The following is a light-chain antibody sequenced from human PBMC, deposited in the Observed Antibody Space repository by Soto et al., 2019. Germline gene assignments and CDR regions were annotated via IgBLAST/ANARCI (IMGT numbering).Light chain of an antibody. J-gene: IGLJ1*01. CDR3: LVIYTGVGEV. CDR1: TGAVTSGHY. CDR2: DTS. V-gene: IGLV7-46*01. Sequence: QAVVTQEPSLTVSPGGTGTLTFGSSTGAVTSGHYPHWFLQKPGQSPRTLIDDTSSKHSWTPARFSGPLLGGKAALTLSGAQPEDEADYYCLVIYTGVGEVFGTGTKVTVL.